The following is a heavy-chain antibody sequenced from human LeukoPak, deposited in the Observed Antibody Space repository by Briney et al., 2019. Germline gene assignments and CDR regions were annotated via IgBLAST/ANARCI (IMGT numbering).Heavy chain of an antibody. V-gene: IGHV3-23*01. CDR1: GFTFSSHA. D-gene: IGHD5-12*01. J-gene: IGHJ4*02. CDR2: ISDSGGST. Sequence: GGSLRLSWAAPGFTFSSHAMSWVRQAPGKGLEWVSAISDSGGSTYYADSVKGRFTISRDNSKNTLYLQMNSLRAEDTAVYYCAKGGYSGYDSGGYFDYWGQGTLVTVSS. CDR3: AKGGYSGYDSGGYFDY.